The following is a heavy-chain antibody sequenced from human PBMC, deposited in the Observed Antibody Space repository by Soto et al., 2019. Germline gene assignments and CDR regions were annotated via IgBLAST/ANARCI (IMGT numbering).Heavy chain of an antibody. CDR3: ARHPGGY. V-gene: IGHV3-48*01. CDR1: GFTFSSYS. CDR2: ISSSSSTM. J-gene: IGHJ4*02. Sequence: EVQLVESGGGLVQPGGSLRLSCAASGFTFSSYSMNWVRQAPGKGLEWVSISSSSSTMYYADSVKGRFTISRDNAKNSLYLQMNSLRAEDTAVYYCARHPGGYWGQGTLVTVSS.